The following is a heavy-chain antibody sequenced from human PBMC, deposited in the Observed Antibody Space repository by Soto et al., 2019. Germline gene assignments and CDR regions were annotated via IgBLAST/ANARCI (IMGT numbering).Heavy chain of an antibody. CDR3: ARVVCFGDSPYHFDY. J-gene: IGHJ4*02. V-gene: IGHV4-31*03. Sequence: PSETLSLTCTVSGGSINIGGCFWSWIRQLPGKGLEWIGYIYYYGTTSYNPSLESRLTISIDTSMNHFSLRLDSVTDADTAVYYCARVVCFGDSPYHFDYWGQGAQVTVPS. CDR2: IYYYGTT. D-gene: IGHD3-10*01. CDR1: GGSINIGGCF.